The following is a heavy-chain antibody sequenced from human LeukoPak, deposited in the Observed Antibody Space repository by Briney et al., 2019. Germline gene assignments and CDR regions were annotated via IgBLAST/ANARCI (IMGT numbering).Heavy chain of an antibody. CDR1: GGSISSSSYY. Sequence: SETLSLTCSVSGGSISSSSYYWGWIRQPPGKGLEWIGSIYYSGSTYYNPSLKSRVTISVDTSKNQFSLKLNSVTAADTAVYYCARRSGYAKVDYWGQGTLVTVSS. V-gene: IGHV4-39*01. CDR2: IYYSGST. D-gene: IGHD5-12*01. J-gene: IGHJ4*02. CDR3: ARRSGYAKVDY.